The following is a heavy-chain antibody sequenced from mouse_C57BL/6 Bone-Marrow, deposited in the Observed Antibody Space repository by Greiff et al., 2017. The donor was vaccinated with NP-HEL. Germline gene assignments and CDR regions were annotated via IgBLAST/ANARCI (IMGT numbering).Heavy chain of an antibody. CDR1: GFSLTSYG. D-gene: IGHD3-3*01. J-gene: IGHJ4*01. V-gene: IGHV2-5*01. CDR3: APSGCSYAMDY. CDR2: IWRGGST. Sequence: VKVVESGPGLVQPSQSLSITCTVSGFSLTSYGVHWVRQSPGKGLEWLGVIWRGGSTDYNAAFMSRLSITKDNSKSQVFFKMNSLQADDTAIYYCAPSGCSYAMDYWGQGTSVTVSS.